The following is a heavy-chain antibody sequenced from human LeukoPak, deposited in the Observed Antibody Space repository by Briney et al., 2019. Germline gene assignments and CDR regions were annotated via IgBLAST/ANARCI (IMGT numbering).Heavy chain of an antibody. Sequence: GGSLRLSCAASGFTFSSYGMHWVRQAPGKGLEWVAFIRYDGSNKYYADSVKGRFTISRDNSKNTLYLQMNSLRAEDTAVYYCHCSGGNCYTPWGQGTLVTVSS. CDR2: IRYDGSNK. V-gene: IGHV3-30*02. CDR3: HCSGGNCYTP. J-gene: IGHJ5*02. D-gene: IGHD2-15*01. CDR1: GFTFSSYG.